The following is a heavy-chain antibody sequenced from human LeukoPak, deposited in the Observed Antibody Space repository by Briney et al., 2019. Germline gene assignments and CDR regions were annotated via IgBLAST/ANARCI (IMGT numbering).Heavy chain of an antibody. D-gene: IGHD2-15*01. CDR3: AITNIVVVVARIENWFDP. CDR1: GFTFSSYA. V-gene: IGHV3-48*04. Sequence: GGSLRLSCAASGFTFSSYAMSWVRQAPGKGLEWVSYISSSGSTIYYADSVKGRFTISRDNAKNSLYLQMNSLRAEDTAVYYCAITNIVVVVARIENWFDPWGQGTLVTVSS. J-gene: IGHJ5*02. CDR2: ISSSGSTI.